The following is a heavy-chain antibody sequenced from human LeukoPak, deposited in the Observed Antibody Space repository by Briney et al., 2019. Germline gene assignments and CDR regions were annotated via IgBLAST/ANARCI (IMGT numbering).Heavy chain of an antibody. CDR1: GGSISSSSLY. CDR2: IYYSGNT. CDR3: ARLNQGTRFDY. Sequence: AETLSLTCTVSGGSISSSSLYWGWIRQPPGKGLEWIGSIYYSGNTFYNPSLKSRVTISVDTSKPPFSLTLSSITAADTAVYYCARLNQGTRFDYWGQGALVTVSS. V-gene: IGHV4-39*01. D-gene: IGHD1-14*01. J-gene: IGHJ4*02.